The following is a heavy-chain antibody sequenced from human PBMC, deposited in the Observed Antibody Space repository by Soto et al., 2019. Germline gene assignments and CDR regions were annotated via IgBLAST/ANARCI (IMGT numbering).Heavy chain of an antibody. CDR1: GFTFSSYS. CDR3: ARDLNYGLFDY. D-gene: IGHD4-17*01. Sequence: EVQLVESGGGLVQPGGSLSLSCAASGFTFSSYSMNWVRQAPGKGLEWVSYISTSSTIYYADSVKGRFTISRDNAKNSLYLQMNSLRAEDTAVYYCARDLNYGLFDYWGQGTLVTVSS. J-gene: IGHJ4*02. V-gene: IGHV3-48*01. CDR2: ISTSSTI.